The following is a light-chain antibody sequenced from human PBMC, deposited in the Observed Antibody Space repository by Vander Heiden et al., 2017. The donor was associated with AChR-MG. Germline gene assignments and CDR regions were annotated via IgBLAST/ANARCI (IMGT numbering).Light chain of an antibody. CDR2: EVS. CDR3: SSYAGSNNHVV. J-gene: IGLJ2*01. V-gene: IGLV2-8*01. CDR1: SSEVGGYKY. Sequence: QSALTQPPSASGAPGQSVPISCTGTSSEVGGYKYVSWYQQQPGKAPQLMIYEVSKRPSGVPNRFSGSKSGNTASLTVSGLQAEDEADYYCSSYAGSNNHVVFGGGTKLTVL.